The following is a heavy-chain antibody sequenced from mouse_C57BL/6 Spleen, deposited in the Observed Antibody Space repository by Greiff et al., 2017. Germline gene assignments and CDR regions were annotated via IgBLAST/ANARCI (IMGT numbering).Heavy chain of an antibody. Sequence: VPLQPPGAELVMPGASVKLSCKASGYTFTSYWMHWVKQRPGQGLEWIGEIDPSDSYTTYNQKFKGKSTLTVDKASSTAYMQLSSLTSVDSAVYYCARDYYCSSYGYFDFWGTGTTVTVSS. D-gene: IGHD1-1*01. CDR1: GYTFTSYW. J-gene: IGHJ1*03. V-gene: IGHV1-69*01. CDR2: IDPSDSYT. CDR3: ARDYYCSSYGYFDF.